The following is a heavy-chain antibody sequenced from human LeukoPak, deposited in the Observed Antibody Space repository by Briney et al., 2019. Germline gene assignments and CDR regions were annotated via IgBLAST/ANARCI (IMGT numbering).Heavy chain of an antibody. V-gene: IGHV4-59*01. CDR2: IYYSGSI. CDR3: ARENPSGYYNRPIDY. D-gene: IGHD3-22*01. CDR1: GASISGYY. Sequence: SETLSFTCTVSGASISGYYWSWIRQPPGKGLEWIGDIYYSGSIKYNPSLKSRVTMSVDTSKNQSSLKLSSVTAADTAIYYCARENPSGYYNRPIDYWGQGTLVTVSS. J-gene: IGHJ4*02.